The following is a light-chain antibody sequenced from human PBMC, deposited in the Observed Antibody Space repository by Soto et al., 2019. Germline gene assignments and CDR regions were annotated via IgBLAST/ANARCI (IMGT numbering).Light chain of an antibody. J-gene: IGKJ1*01. CDR2: GAS. Sequence: EIVLTQSPGTLSLSPGERATLSCGASQSVTSNYLAWYQQKPGQAPRLLIFGASIRVKGIPDRFIGSGSGTDFTLTISDVQPEDFAVYYCHQRQSWPRTFGQGTKVDIK. V-gene: IGKV3-20*01. CDR1: QSVTSNY. CDR3: HQRQSWPRT.